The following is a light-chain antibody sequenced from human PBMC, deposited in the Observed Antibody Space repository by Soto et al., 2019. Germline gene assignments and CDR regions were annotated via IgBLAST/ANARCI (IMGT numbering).Light chain of an antibody. CDR1: SRDVGTYNY. J-gene: IGLJ2*01. CDR2: EVT. Sequence: QSALTQPPSASGSPGQSVTISCTGSSRDVGTYNYVSWYQQHPGKAPKLMIYEVTQRPSGVPDRFSGSKSGNTASLTVSGLQAEDEADYFCSSYAGSNILLFGGGTQLTVL. V-gene: IGLV2-8*01. CDR3: SSYAGSNILL.